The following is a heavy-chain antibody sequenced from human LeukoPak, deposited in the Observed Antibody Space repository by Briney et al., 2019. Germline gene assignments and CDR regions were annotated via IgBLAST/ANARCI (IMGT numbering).Heavy chain of an antibody. CDR2: IIPIFGTA. CDR3: ARDLSDYYDSSGQASPFDY. CDR1: GGTFSSYA. J-gene: IGHJ4*02. Sequence: VASVKVSCKASGGTFSSYAISWVRQAPGQGLEWMGGIIPIFGTANYAQKFQGRVTITADESTSTAYMELSSLRSEDTAVYYCARDLSDYYDSSGQASPFDYWGQGTLVTVSS. V-gene: IGHV1-69*13. D-gene: IGHD3-22*01.